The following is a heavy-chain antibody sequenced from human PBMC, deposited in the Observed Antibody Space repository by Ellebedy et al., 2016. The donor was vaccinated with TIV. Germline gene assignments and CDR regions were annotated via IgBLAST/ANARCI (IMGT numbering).Heavy chain of an antibody. V-gene: IGHV3-7*03. CDR2: IKQDGSEK. J-gene: IGHJ6*02. CDR3: ARDLTSYYYYGMDV. Sequence: GGSLRLSXAASGFTFSSYWMSWVRQAPGKGLEWVANIKQDGSEKYYVDSVKGRFTISRDNAKNSLYLQMNSLRAEDTAVYYCARDLTSYYYYGMDVWGQGTTVTVSS. CDR1: GFTFSSYW. D-gene: IGHD1/OR15-1a*01.